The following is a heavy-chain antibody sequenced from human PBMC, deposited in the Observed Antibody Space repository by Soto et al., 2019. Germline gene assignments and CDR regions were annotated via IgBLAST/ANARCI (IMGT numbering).Heavy chain of an antibody. CDR1: GGTFSSYT. Sequence: SVKVSCKASGGTFSSYTISWVRQAPGQGLEWMGRIIPILGIANYAQKFQGRVTITADKSTSTAYMELSSLRSEDTAVYFCASRYGSGSYYDAFDIWGQGTMVTVSS. CDR3: ASRYGSGSYYDAFDI. CDR2: IIPILGIA. V-gene: IGHV1-69*02. J-gene: IGHJ3*02. D-gene: IGHD3-10*01.